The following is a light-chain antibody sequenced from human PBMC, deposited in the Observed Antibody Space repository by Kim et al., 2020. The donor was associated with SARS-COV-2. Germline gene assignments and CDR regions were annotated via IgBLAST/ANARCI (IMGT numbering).Light chain of an antibody. V-gene: IGKV3-15*01. J-gene: IGKJ4*01. Sequence: ERLMTQSPASLSVSAGERVTLTCGASQTVGINLAWYQQKPGQAPRLLIYGAYTRTTGIPSRFSGSGSGTDFTLTISGLQSEDFADYYCQQYNNWPLSFGGGTKVDI. CDR2: GAY. CDR1: QTVGIN. CDR3: QQYNNWPLS.